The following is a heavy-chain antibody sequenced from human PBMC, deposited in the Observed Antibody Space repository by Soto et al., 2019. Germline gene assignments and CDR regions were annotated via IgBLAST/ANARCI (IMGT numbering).Heavy chain of an antibody. CDR3: AITYCRDNSCPRDFDF. Sequence: QVQVVQSGAEVKKPESSVKVSCKPSGGTFNTYTVNWVRLAPGHGLEWMGRFIPILVMANYAQKFQDRVTITADRSTFTAYMELNSLTSADTAVYYCAITYCRDNSCPRDFDFWGPGTRVTFSS. CDR2: FIPILVMA. D-gene: IGHD2-21*01. V-gene: IGHV1-69*02. CDR1: GGTFNTYT. J-gene: IGHJ4*02.